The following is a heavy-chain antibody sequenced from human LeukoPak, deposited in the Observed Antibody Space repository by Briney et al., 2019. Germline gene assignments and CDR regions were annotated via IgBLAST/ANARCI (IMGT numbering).Heavy chain of an antibody. V-gene: IGHV3-48*01. CDR3: ARDYKYAFDN. CDR2: IGIDSGNT. D-gene: IGHD5-24*01. J-gene: IGHJ4*02. CDR1: GFTISDYS. Sequence: GGSLRLSCAASGFTISDYSMNWVRQAPGKGLEWISYIGIDSGNTNYADSVKGRFTISGDKAKNSLYLQMNSLRVEDTAVYYCARDYKYAFDNWGQGTLVTVSS.